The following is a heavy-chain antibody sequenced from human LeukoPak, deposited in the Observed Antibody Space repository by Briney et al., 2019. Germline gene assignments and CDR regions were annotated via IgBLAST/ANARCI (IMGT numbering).Heavy chain of an antibody. J-gene: IGHJ6*03. CDR1: GGTFSSYA. CDR3: ARVVPADGLRFLEWSEYYYMDV. Sequence: GASVKVSCKASGGTFSSYAISWVRQAPGQGLEWMGRIIPILGIANYAQKFQGRVTITADKSTSTAYMELSSLRSEDTAVYYCARVVPADGLRFLEWSEYYYMDVWGKGTTVTVSS. CDR2: IIPILGIA. V-gene: IGHV1-69*04. D-gene: IGHD3-3*01.